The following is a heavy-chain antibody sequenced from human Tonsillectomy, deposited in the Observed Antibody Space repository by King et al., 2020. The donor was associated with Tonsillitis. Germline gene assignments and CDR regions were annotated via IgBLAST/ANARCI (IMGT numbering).Heavy chain of an antibody. J-gene: IGHJ4*02. D-gene: IGHD3-3*01. Sequence: VQLQQWGAGLLKPSETLSLTCAVYGGSFSGYSWSWIRQSPGKGLEWIGQIDHSGNSYYNPSLKRRVTISVDTSKSQFSLKVHSVTAADTAVYYCARGPSEIFGVVFVPPTSFDDWGQGPLVSVSS. V-gene: IGHV4-34*01. CDR1: GGSFSGYS. CDR2: IDHSGNS. CDR3: ARGPSEIFGVVFVPPTSFDD.